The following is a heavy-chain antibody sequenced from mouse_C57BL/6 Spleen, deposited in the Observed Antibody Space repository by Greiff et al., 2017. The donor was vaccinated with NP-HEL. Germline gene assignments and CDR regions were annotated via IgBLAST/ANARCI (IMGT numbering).Heavy chain of an antibody. D-gene: IGHD1-1*01. V-gene: IGHV1-80*01. CDR3: ARCGNYYYGSSYWYFDV. J-gene: IGHJ1*03. Sequence: VKLVESGAELVKPGASVKISCKASGYAFSSYWMNWVKQRPGKGLEWIGQIYPGDGDTNYNGKFKGKATLTADKSSSTAYMQLSSLTSEDSAVYFCARCGNYYYGSSYWYFDVWGTGTTVTVSS. CDR2: IYPGDGDT. CDR1: GYAFSSYW.